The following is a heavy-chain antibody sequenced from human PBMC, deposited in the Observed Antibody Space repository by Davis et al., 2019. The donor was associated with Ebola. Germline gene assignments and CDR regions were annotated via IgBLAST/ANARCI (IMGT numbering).Heavy chain of an antibody. CDR3: ARANWGSADY. D-gene: IGHD7-27*01. CDR2: ISYDGSNK. J-gene: IGHJ4*02. Sequence: PGGSLRLSCAASGFTFSSYAMHWVRQAPGKGLEWVAVISYDGSNKYYADSVKGRFTISRDNSKNTLYLQMNSLRAEDTAVYYCARANWGSADYWGQGTQVTVSS. V-gene: IGHV3-30*04. CDR1: GFTFSSYA.